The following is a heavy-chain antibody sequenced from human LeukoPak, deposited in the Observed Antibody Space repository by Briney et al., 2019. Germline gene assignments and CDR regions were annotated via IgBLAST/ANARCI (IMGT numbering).Heavy chain of an antibody. J-gene: IGHJ6*02. V-gene: IGHV4-59*01. CDR1: GGSIRNYY. Sequence: SETLSLTCTVSGGSIRNYYWSWIRQPPGKGLEWIGYMYHSGSTKYNPSLKSRVTISVDTSKKQFSLKLSSVTAADTAVYYCARALGYSYGLDVWGQGTTVTVSS. D-gene: IGHD2-15*01. CDR2: MYHSGST. CDR3: ARALGYSYGLDV.